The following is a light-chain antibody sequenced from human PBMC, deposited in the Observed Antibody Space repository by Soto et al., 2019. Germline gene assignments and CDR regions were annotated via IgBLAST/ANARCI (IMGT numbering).Light chain of an antibody. Sequence: DTQLTQPPAASCLHVRDTVTITCRASQTINSWLAWYQQKPGQAPNLLIYTASSLENGVPSRFSGSGSGTEFTLTISRLQPDDFPNYYCQQYNSYCTFGQGTKV. V-gene: IGKV1-5*03. CDR1: QTINSW. CDR3: QQYNSYCT. CDR2: TAS. J-gene: IGKJ1*01.